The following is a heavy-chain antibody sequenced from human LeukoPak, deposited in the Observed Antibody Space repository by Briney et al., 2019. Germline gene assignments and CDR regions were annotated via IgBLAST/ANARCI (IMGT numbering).Heavy chain of an antibody. Sequence: GSLRLSCAGSRFTFSSYSMNWVRQPPGKGLECIGGIYYGGSTYYNPSLKSRVIISVDTSKNQFSLKLSSVTAADTAVYYCARAYYYASSAFDIWGQGTMVTVSS. CDR1: RFTFSSYSMN. D-gene: IGHD3-22*01. CDR3: ARAYYYASSAFDI. J-gene: IGHJ3*02. CDR2: IYYGGST. V-gene: IGHV4-59*05.